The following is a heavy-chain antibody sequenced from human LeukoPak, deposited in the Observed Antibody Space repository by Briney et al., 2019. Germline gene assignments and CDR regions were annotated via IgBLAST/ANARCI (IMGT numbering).Heavy chain of an antibody. CDR3: ARGPSGVSGAVMSY. CDR2: ISPNSGGT. CDR1: GYTITGYY. V-gene: IGHV1-2*02. D-gene: IGHD3-16*01. J-gene: IGHJ4*02. Sequence: ASVKVSCKASGYTITGYYIHWVRQAPGQGLEWMRWISPNSGGTNYEKKFQGRVTMTRDTSISTAYMELSSLRSDDTAVYYCARGPSGVSGAVMSYWGQGTLVTVSS.